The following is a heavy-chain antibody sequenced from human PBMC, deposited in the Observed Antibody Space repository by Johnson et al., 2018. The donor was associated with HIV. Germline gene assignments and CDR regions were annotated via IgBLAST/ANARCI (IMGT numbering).Heavy chain of an antibody. V-gene: IGHV3-30*03. Sequence: QVQLVESGGGVVQPGRSLRLSCAASGFTFSNYDIHWVRQAPGKGLEWVAFISYDGTNKYYAASVKGRFTISRDNSKNTLYLQMNSLRAEETAVYYCARAVTPFGDWEAFDIWGQGTMVTVSS. D-gene: IGHD3-10*01. CDR3: ARAVTPFGDWEAFDI. J-gene: IGHJ3*02. CDR2: ISYDGTNK. CDR1: GFTFSNYD.